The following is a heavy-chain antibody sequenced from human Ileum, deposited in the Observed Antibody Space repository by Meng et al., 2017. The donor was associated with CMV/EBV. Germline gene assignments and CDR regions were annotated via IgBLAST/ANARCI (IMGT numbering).Heavy chain of an antibody. J-gene: IGHJ4*02. D-gene: IGHD1/OR15-1a*01. CDR3: AREENTEKQFEY. CDR1: GGSISTYC. V-gene: IGHV4-4*07. CDR2: INGDEGT. Sequence: QVHLEGPGPGPAKHSETLSLTCAVSGGSISTYCWAWVRQPAGKGLEWIGRINGDEGTNDNPSLKSRVTMSVDTSKNQLSLKVTTVDAADTAVYYCAREENTEKQFEYWGQGTLVTVSS.